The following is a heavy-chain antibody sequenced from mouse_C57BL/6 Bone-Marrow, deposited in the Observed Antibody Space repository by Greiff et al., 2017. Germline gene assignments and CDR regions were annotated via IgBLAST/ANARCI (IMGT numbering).Heavy chain of an antibody. J-gene: IGHJ4*01. CDR2: IYPGSGST. CDR1: GFTFTSYW. CDR3: ARFLRPHYAMDY. V-gene: IGHV1-55*01. Sequence: QVQLLQSGAELVKPGASVKISCTASGFTFTSYWITWVQQTPGQGLEWVGDIYPGSGSTNYTEKFKGKVTLTVDKASSTAYLQLSSLTSEDSAVYYCARFLRPHYAMDYWGQGTSVTVSS.